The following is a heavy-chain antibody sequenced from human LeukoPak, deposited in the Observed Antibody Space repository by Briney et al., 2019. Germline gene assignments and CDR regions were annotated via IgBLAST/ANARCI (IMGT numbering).Heavy chain of an antibody. D-gene: IGHD2-15*01. J-gene: IGHJ6*02. CDR3: AAFYCSGGSCYYYYYAMDV. Sequence: SVKVSCKASGFTFTSSAVQWVRQARGQRLEWIGWIVVGSGNTNYAQKFQERVTITRDMSTSTAYMELSSLRSEDTAVYYCAAFYCSGGSCYYYYYAMDVWGQGTTVTVSS. CDR2: IVVGSGNT. V-gene: IGHV1-58*01. CDR1: GFTFTSSA.